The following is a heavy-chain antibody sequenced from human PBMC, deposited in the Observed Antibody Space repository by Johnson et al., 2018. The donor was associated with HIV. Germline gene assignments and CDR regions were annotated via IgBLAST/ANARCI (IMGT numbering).Heavy chain of an antibody. CDR2: ISYDGSNK. Sequence: VQLVESGGGGIQPGRSLRLSCAASGLRFSDYGMHWVRQAPGKGLEWVAGISYDGSNKYYADSVKGRFTISRDNSKNTLYLQMNSLRAEDTAVYYCAKTYSSSWYAFDIWGQGTMVTVSS. CDR3: AKTYSSSWYAFDI. V-gene: IGHV3-30*18. J-gene: IGHJ3*02. D-gene: IGHD6-13*01. CDR1: GLRFSDYG.